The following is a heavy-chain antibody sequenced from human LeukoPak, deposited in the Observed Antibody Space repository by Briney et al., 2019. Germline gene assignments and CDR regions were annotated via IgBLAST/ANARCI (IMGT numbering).Heavy chain of an antibody. D-gene: IGHD3-9*01. Sequence: GGSLRLSCAASGFTFSSYSMNWVRQAPGKGLEWVSSISSSSSYIYYADSVKGRFTISRDNAKNSLYLQMNSLRAEDTAVYYCAGEGGYFDYYFDYWGQGTLVTVSS. V-gene: IGHV3-21*01. CDR3: AGEGGYFDYYFDY. J-gene: IGHJ4*02. CDR2: ISSSSSYI. CDR1: GFTFSSYS.